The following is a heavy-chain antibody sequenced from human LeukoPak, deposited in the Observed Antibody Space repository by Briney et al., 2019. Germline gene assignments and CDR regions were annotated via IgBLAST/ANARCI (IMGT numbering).Heavy chain of an antibody. J-gene: IGHJ6*04. Sequence: GGSLSLSCAASGFTFSSYAMNWARKAPGKGLEWVAVISYDGSNKYYADSVKGRFTISRDNSKNTLYLQMNSLRAEDTAVYYCARRGMVRGGPIMDVWGKGTTVTVSS. D-gene: IGHD3-10*01. CDR3: ARRGMVRGGPIMDV. CDR1: GFTFSSYA. CDR2: ISYDGSNK. V-gene: IGHV3-30*04.